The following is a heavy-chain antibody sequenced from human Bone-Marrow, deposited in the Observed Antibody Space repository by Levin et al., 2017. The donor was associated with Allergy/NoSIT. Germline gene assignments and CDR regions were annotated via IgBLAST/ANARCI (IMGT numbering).Heavy chain of an antibody. J-gene: IGHJ2*01. CDR2: INWNGGNT. D-gene: IGHD2-2*02. CDR3: AREGGYCSSTSCYRWHFDL. CDR1: GFTFDDYG. Sequence: PGGSLRLSCAASGFTFDDYGMSWVRQVPGKGLEWVSGINWNGGNTGYADSVKGRFTISRDNAKNSLYLQMNSLRVEDTAFYHCAREGGYCSSTSCYRWHFDLWGRGTLVTVSS. V-gene: IGHV3-20*01.